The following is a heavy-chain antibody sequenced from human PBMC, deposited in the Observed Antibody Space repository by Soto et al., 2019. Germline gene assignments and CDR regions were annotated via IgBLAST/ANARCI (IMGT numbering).Heavy chain of an antibody. D-gene: IGHD2-15*01. CDR3: AKPPSAKYCSGGSCYYFDY. V-gene: IGHV3-23*01. CDR2: ISGSGGST. CDR1: GFTFSSYA. Sequence: SLRLSCAASGFTFSSYAMSWVRQAPGKGLEWVSAISGSGGSTYYADSVKGRFTISRDNSKNTLYLQMNSLRAEDTAVYYCAKPPSAKYCSGGSCYYFDYWGQGTLVTVSS. J-gene: IGHJ4*02.